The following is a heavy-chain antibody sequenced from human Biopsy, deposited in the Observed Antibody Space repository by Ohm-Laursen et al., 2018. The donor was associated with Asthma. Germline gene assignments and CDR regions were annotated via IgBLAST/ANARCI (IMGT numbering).Heavy chain of an antibody. CDR1: GFTFSSYT. J-gene: IGHJ4*02. CDR2: ISGSGDNT. CDR3: AKVHRVYAMVGYFDY. Sequence: GSLRLSCTASGFTFSSYTMSWVRQAPGKGLEWVSAISGSGDNTYYADSVKGRFTISRDNSKNTLYLQMNSLRAEDTAVYYCAKVHRVYAMVGYFDYWGQGTLVTVSS. D-gene: IGHD2-8*01. V-gene: IGHV3-23*01.